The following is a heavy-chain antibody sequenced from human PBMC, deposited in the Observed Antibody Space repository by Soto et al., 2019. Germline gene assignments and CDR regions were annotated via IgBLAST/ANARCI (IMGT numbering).Heavy chain of an antibody. V-gene: IGHV3-33*01. CDR3: ARGSRGSGGARYYYYYGMDV. J-gene: IGHJ6*02. D-gene: IGHD3-16*01. CDR2: IWYDGINK. CDR1: GFTFSSYG. Sequence: GGYLRLSCAASGFTFSSYGMHWVRQAPGKGLEWVAVIWYDGINKYYADSVKGRFTISRDNSKNTLYLQMNSLRAEDTAVYYCARGSRGSGGARYYYYYGMDVWGQGTTVTV.